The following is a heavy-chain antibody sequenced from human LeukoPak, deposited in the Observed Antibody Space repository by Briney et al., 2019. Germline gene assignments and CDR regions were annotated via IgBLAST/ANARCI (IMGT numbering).Heavy chain of an antibody. J-gene: IGHJ4*02. D-gene: IGHD5-18*01. Sequence: GGSLRLSCAASGFTFSSYSKNWVRQAPGKGLEWVSYISSSGSTIYYADSVKGRFTISRDNAKNSLYLQMNSLRAEDTAVYYCARGPGIQLWYPPDYWGQGTLVTVSS. CDR3: ARGPGIQLWYPPDY. V-gene: IGHV3-48*04. CDR2: ISSSGSTI. CDR1: GFTFSSYS.